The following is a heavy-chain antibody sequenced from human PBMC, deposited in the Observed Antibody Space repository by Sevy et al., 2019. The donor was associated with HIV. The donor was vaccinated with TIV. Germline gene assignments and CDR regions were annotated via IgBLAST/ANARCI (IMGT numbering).Heavy chain of an antibody. CDR3: ARSGGSYDYGMDV. D-gene: IGHD1-26*01. CDR1: EFTFSSYW. CDR2: IKQDGSEK. J-gene: IGHJ6*02. Sequence: GGSLRLSCAASEFTFSSYWMSWVRQAPGKGLEWVANIKQDGSEKYYVDSVKRRFTISRDNAKNSRYLQMNSLRAEDTAVYYCARSGGSYDYGMDVWGQGTTVTVSS. V-gene: IGHV3-7*01.